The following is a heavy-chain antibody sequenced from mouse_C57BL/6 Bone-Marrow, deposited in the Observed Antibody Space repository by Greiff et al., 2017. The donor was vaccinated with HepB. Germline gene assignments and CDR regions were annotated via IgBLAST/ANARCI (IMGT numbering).Heavy chain of an antibody. D-gene: IGHD3-2*02. CDR3: ARSDSSGSHYYAMDY. CDR2: INPNNGGT. V-gene: IGHV1-26*01. Sequence: EVQLQQSGPELVKPGASVKISCKASGYTFTDYYMNWVKQSHGKSLEWIGDINPNNGGTSYNQKFKGKATLTVDKSSSTAYMELRSLTSEDSAVYYCARSDSSGSHYYAMDYWGQGTSVTVSS. J-gene: IGHJ4*01. CDR1: GYTFTDYY.